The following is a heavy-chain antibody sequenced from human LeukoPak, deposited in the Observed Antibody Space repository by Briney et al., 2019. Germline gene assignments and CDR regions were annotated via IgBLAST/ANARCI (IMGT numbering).Heavy chain of an antibody. CDR3: ARKDLEAYWYFDL. CDR1: GLTFRSHW. J-gene: IGHJ2*01. CDR2: IREDGSER. D-gene: IGHD3-16*01. V-gene: IGHV3-7*01. Sequence: GGSLRLSCAASGLTFRSHWMNWVRQAPGKGLEWVVNIREDGSERYYVDSVKGRFTISRDNAKNSLILHMDSLRVEDTALYYCARKDLEAYWYFDLWGRGTLVTVSS.